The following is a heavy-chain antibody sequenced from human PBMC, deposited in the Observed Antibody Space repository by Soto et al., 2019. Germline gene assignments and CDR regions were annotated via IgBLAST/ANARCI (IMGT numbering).Heavy chain of an antibody. CDR1: GYTFSNYG. Sequence: QVPLVQSGAEVKRPGASVRVSCKASGYTFSNYGVTWVRQAPGQGLEWMGWISAYNGNTNIAQKFQGRITMTTDTSKSTAYMELRSLRSDDTAVYYCARSHGDYAGYWGQGTLVTVSS. CDR3: ARSHGDYAGY. V-gene: IGHV1-18*01. CDR2: ISAYNGNT. J-gene: IGHJ4*02. D-gene: IGHD4-17*01.